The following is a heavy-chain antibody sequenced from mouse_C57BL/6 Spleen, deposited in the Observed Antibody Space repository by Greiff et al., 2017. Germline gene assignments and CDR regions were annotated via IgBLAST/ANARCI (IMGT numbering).Heavy chain of an antibody. CDR3: ARRRLRPLYYYAMDY. D-gene: IGHD3-2*02. V-gene: IGHV1-18*01. J-gene: IGHJ4*01. CDR1: GYTFTDYN. Sequence: EVQLQQSGPELVKPGASVKIPCKASGYTFTDYNMDWVKQSHGKSLEWIGDINPNNGGTIYNQKFKGKATLTVDKSSSTAYMELRSLPSEDTAVYSCARRRLRPLYYYAMDYWGQGTSVTVSS. CDR2: INPNNGGT.